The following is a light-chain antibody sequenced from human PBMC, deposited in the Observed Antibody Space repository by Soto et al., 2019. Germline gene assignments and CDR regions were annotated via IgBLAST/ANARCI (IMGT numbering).Light chain of an antibody. CDR3: CSYAGTSSYA. CDR1: SIDVGGYNL. Sequence: QSALTQPASVSGSPGQSITISCTGTSIDVGGYNLVSWYQQHPGKAPKLMIYEVSKRPSGVSNHFSGSKSGNTASLTISGLTAEDEADYYCCSYAGTSSYAFGTGTKVTVL. V-gene: IGLV2-23*02. J-gene: IGLJ1*01. CDR2: EVS.